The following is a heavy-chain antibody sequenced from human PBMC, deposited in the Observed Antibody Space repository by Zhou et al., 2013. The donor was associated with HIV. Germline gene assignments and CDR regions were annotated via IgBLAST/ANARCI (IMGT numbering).Heavy chain of an antibody. Sequence: QVQLVQSGAEVKKPGSSVKVSCKASGGTSSSYGVAWVRQVPGHGLEGMGRIIPMFGLVTYAQKFQGRLTITADKSSNTIYMELRSLRSDDTAVYYCARDGYCSSTSCYKGALYYYYYMDVWGKGTTVTVSS. J-gene: IGHJ6*03. CDR2: IIPMFGLV. CDR1: GGTSSSYG. V-gene: IGHV1-69*04. CDR3: ARDGYCSSTSCYKGALYYYYYMDV. D-gene: IGHD2-2*02.